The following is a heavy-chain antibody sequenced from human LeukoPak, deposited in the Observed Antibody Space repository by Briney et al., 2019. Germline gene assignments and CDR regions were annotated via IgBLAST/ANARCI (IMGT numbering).Heavy chain of an antibody. CDR1: GFTFSDYY. D-gene: IGHD3-9*01. J-gene: IGHJ5*02. CDR2: ISSSSSYT. V-gene: IGHV3-11*06. CDR3: ARDYYDILTASLRANWFDP. Sequence: GGSLRLSCAASGFTFSDYYMSWIRQAPGKGLEWVSYISSSSSYTNYADSVKGRFTISRDNAKNSLYLQMNSLRAEDTAVYYCARDYYDILTASLRANWFDPWGPGTLVTVSS.